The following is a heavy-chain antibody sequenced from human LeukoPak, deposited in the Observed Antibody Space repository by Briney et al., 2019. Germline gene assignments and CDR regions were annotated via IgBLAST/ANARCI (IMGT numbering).Heavy chain of an antibody. J-gene: IGHJ6*02. V-gene: IGHV3-7*01. CDR2: MKQDASEK. Sequence: GGSLRLSCAASGFTFSNYWMSWVRQAPGSGLEWVANMKQDASEKYYVDSVTGRFTISRDNAKNSLFLQMNSLRAEGTAVYYCVRDSRRYFDWPNYYYYGMDVWGQGTTVTVSS. D-gene: IGHD3-9*01. CDR1: GFTFSNYW. CDR3: VRDSRRYFDWPNYYYYGMDV.